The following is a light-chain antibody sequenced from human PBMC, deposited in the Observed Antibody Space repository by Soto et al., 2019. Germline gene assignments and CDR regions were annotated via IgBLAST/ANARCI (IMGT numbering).Light chain of an antibody. Sequence: DIQTTRSNCTVSASIGDRATXSCRASQSISSWLAWYHQKPGKAPKLLIYDASRVESGVPSRFSGSGSGTEFTLTISSLQPDDFATYDCQQYNSYPRTFGSGTKGDV. CDR3: QQYNSYPRT. CDR2: DAS. J-gene: IGKJ3*01. V-gene: IGKV1-5*01. CDR1: QSISSW.